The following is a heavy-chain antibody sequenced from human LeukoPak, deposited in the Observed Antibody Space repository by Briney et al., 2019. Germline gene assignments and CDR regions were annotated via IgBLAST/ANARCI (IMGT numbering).Heavy chain of an antibody. Sequence: ETLSLTCTVSGGSISIYYWSWIRQPPGKGLEWVSAISGSGGSTYYADSVKGRFTISRDNSKNTLYLQMNSLRAEDTAVYYCAAKPLPAALPGGYYYYGMDVWGQGTTVTVSS. V-gene: IGHV3-23*01. J-gene: IGHJ6*02. CDR2: ISGSGGST. CDR1: GGSISIYY. D-gene: IGHD2-2*01. CDR3: AAKPLPAALPGGYYYYGMDV.